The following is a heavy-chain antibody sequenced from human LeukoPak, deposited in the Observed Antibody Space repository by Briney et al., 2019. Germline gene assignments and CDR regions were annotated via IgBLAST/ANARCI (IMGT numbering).Heavy chain of an antibody. Sequence: PSETLSLTCTVSGGSIGTSYWAWIRQPPGKGLEWIAYIHYSGATSYNPSLESRVTISLDMSNNQFSLKLSSVTAADTAVYYCARDHLSSCGGDCSYFDYWGQGTLVTVSS. J-gene: IGHJ4*02. CDR2: IHYSGAT. CDR1: GGSIGTSY. D-gene: IGHD2-21*02. V-gene: IGHV4-59*01. CDR3: ARDHLSSCGGDCSYFDY.